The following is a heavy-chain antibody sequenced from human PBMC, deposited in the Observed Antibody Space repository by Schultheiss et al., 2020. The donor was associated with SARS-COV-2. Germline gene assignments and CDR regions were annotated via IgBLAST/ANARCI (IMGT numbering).Heavy chain of an antibody. CDR3: ARDLSSSARIYYYGMDV. V-gene: IGHV3-74*01. J-gene: IGHJ6*02. D-gene: IGHD6-6*01. CDR1: GFTVSSNY. Sequence: GESLKISCAASGFTVSSNYMSWVRQAPGKGLVWVSRINSDGSSTSYADSVKGRFTISRDNAKNTLYLQMNSLRAEDTAVYYCARDLSSSARIYYYGMDVWGQGTTVTVSS. CDR2: INSDGSST.